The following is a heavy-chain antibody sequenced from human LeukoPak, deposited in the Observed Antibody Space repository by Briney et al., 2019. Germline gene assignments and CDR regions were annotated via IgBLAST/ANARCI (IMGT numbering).Heavy chain of an antibody. V-gene: IGHV1-2*06. CDR3: ARSGGGNTSHYFDY. CDR1: GCTFTGYY. Sequence: ASVKVSCKASGCTFTGYYMHWVRQAPGQGLEWMGRINPNSGGTNYAQKFQGRVTMTRDTSISTAYMELSRLRSDDTAVYYCARSGGGNTSHYFDYWGQGTLVTVSS. CDR2: INPNSGGT. D-gene: IGHD4-23*01. J-gene: IGHJ4*02.